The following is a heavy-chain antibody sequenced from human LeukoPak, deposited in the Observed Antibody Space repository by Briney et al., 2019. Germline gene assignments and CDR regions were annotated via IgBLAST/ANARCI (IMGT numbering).Heavy chain of an antibody. CDR3: ARENYYDSSGYLNFDY. J-gene: IGHJ4*02. Sequence: PSETLSLTCAVSGYSISSGYYWSWIRQPAGKGLEWIGRIYTSGSTNYNPSLKSRVTISVDTSKNQFSLKLSSVTAADTAVYYCARENYYDSSGYLNFDYWGQGTLVTVSS. CDR2: IYTSGST. D-gene: IGHD3-22*01. CDR1: GYSISSGYY. V-gene: IGHV4-61*02.